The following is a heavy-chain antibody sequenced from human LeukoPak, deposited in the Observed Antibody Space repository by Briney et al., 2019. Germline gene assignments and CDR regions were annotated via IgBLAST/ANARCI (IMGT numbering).Heavy chain of an antibody. V-gene: IGHV3-66*01. CDR3: APYYDSSGYPPGGLDF. CDR1: GFTVSSNY. Sequence: GGSLTLSCAASGFTVSSNYMTWVRQAPGKGLEWVSLLYSGGGTDYADSVKGRFTTSRGNSKNTLYLQMNSLRAEDTTVYYCAPYYDSSGYPPGGLDFWGQGTQVTDSP. J-gene: IGHJ4*02. CDR2: LYSGGGT. D-gene: IGHD3-22*01.